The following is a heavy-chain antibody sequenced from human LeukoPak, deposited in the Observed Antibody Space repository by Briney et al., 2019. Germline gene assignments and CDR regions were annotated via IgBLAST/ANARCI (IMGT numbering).Heavy chain of an antibody. Sequence: PGGSLRLSCAASGFTFSSYGMSWVRQAPGKGLEWVSGITGSGGNTYYADSVKGRFTISRDNAKNSLYLQMSNLRAEDTAVYYCARDLGYCTNGVCHTRFDYWGQGTLVAVSS. V-gene: IGHV3-23*01. CDR1: GFTFSSYG. CDR3: ARDLGYCTNGVCHTRFDY. J-gene: IGHJ4*02. CDR2: ITGSGGNT. D-gene: IGHD2-8*01.